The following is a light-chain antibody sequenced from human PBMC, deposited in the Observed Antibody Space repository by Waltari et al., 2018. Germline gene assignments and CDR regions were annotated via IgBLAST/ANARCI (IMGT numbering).Light chain of an antibody. Sequence: QSVLTQPASVSGSPGQSITISCTGTRSDIGAYNVVSWFQQLPGQAPRLLISEATKRPSGVSYRFSGSKSGNTASLSISDLQAEDEADYYCCSYVGGSRVLFGGGTKLTV. CDR2: EAT. J-gene: IGLJ2*01. CDR1: RSDIGAYNV. V-gene: IGLV2-23*01. CDR3: CSYVGGSRVL.